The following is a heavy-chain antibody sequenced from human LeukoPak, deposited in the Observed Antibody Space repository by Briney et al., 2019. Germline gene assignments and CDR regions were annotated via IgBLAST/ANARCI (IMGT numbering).Heavy chain of an antibody. V-gene: IGHV4-34*01. D-gene: IGHD3-10*01. CDR3: ARGGYYGSGNDFRFDP. CDR1: GGSFSGYY. CDR2: INHRGST. J-gene: IGHJ5*02. Sequence: SETLSLTCAVYGGSFSGYYWSWIRRPPGKGLEWIGEINHRGSTNYNPSLKSRVTISVDTSKNQFSLKLSSVTAADTAVYYCARGGYYGSGNDFRFDPWGQGTLVTVSS.